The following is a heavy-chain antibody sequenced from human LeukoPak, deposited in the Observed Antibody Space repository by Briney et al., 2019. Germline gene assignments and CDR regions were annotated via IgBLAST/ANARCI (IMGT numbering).Heavy chain of an antibody. CDR1: GGSISSYY. CDR2: IYYSGST. V-gene: IGHV4-59*08. D-gene: IGHD2-21*02. CDR3: ACLPVVVTDSIDY. Sequence: SETLCLTCTVSGGSISSYYWSWIRQPPGKGLEWIGYIYYSGSTNYNPSLKSRVTISVDTSKNQFSLKLSSVTAADTAVYYCACLPVVVTDSIDYWGQGPVVTVSS. J-gene: IGHJ4*02.